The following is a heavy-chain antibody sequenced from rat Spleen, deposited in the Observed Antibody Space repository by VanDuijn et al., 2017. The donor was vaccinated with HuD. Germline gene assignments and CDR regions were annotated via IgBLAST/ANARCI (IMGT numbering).Heavy chain of an antibody. CDR1: GFTFSDYN. Sequence: EVQLVESGGALVQPGRSLKLSCAASGFTFSDYNMAWVRQAPRKGLKWVATVSYDGGNTYYRDSVKGRFTISRDNAKSTLYLQMDSLRSEDTATYYCARHEDYGGYSKDYFEYWGQGVMVTVSS. V-gene: IGHV5-7*01. J-gene: IGHJ2*01. CDR3: ARHEDYGGYSKDYFEY. D-gene: IGHD1-11*01. CDR2: VSYDGGNT.